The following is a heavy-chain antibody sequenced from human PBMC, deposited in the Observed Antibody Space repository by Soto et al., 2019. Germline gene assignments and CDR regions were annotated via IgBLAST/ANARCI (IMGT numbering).Heavy chain of an antibody. CDR2: IYYSGNT. D-gene: IGHD4-4*01. V-gene: IGHV4-31*03. CDR3: ARGPYSGNAIDY. CDR1: GGSISSCDYY. J-gene: IGHJ4*02. Sequence: SETLSLTCTVSGGSISSCDYYWSWVRQHPVKGLEWIGYIYYSGNTYYNPSLRSRLTISVDTSENQFSLRLSSVTAADTAVYYCARGPYSGNAIDYWGQGALDTVSS.